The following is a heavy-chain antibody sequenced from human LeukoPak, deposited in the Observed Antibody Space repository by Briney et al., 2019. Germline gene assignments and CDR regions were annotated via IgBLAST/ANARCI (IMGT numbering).Heavy chain of an antibody. V-gene: IGHV4-34*01. D-gene: IGHD2-2*02. J-gene: IGHJ4*02. CDR3: ARFVVPAAIQGGYYFDY. CDR2: INHSGST. Sequence: PSETLSLTCAVYGGSFSGYYWSWIRQPPGKGLEWIGEINHSGSTNYNPSLKSRVTISVDTSKNQFSLKLSSVTAADTAVYYCARFVVPAAIQGGYYFDYWGQGTLVIVSS. CDR1: GGSFSGYY.